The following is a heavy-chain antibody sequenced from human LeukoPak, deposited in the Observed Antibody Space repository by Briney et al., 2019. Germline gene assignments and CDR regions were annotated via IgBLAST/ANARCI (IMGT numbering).Heavy chain of an antibody. J-gene: IGHJ4*02. V-gene: IGHV1-2*06. CDR1: GYIFTGYY. Sequence: GASVKVSCKASGYIFTGYYIHWVRQAPGQGLEWMGRINPNSGGTDYAQKFQGRVTMTRDTSISIAYMELSRLRSDDTAVYYCAKIKDGYNSNWDYWGQGTLVTVSS. D-gene: IGHD5-24*01. CDR2: INPNSGGT. CDR3: AKIKDGYNSNWDY.